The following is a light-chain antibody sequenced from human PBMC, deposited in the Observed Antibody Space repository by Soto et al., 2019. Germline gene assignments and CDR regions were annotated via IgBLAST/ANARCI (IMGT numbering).Light chain of an antibody. Sequence: EIVLTQSPGTLSLSPGERATLSCRASQSVSSSYLAWYQQKPGQAPRLLICGASSRATGIPDRFSGSGSGTDFTLTISRLEPEDFAVYYCQQYGSSLLWTFGQGTKLEIK. CDR2: GAS. CDR3: QQYGSSLLWT. J-gene: IGKJ2*02. CDR1: QSVSSSY. V-gene: IGKV3-20*01.